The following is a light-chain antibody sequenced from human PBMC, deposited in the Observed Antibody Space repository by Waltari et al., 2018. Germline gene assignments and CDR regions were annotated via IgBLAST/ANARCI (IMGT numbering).Light chain of an antibody. CDR3: SSYSSTSTFYV. CDR1: SSDIGAYDY. V-gene: IGLV2-14*03. J-gene: IGLJ1*01. CDR2: DVS. Sequence: QSALTQPASVSGSPGQSVTISCTGSSSDIGAYDYVSWYQQHPDKGPKLLVYDVSQRPSGFSTAFSGSKSGTTASLGISWLRADDEADYYCSSYSSTSTFYVVGTGTTVTVL.